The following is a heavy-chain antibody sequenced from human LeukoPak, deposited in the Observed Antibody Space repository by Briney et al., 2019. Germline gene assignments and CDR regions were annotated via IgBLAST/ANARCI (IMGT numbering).Heavy chain of an antibody. Sequence: GGSLRLSCAASGFTFSSYSMNWVRQAPGKGLEWVSSISSSSSYIYYADSVKGRFTISRDNAKNSLYLQMNSLRAEDTAVYYCARVGYCSSTSCSAYYYYMDVWGKGTTVTVSS. J-gene: IGHJ6*03. CDR2: ISSSSSYI. V-gene: IGHV3-21*01. CDR1: GFTFSSYS. D-gene: IGHD2-2*01. CDR3: ARVGYCSSTSCSAYYYYMDV.